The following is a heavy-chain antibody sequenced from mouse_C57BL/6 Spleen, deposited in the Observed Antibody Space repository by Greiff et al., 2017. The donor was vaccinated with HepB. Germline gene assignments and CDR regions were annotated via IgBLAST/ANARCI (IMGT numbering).Heavy chain of an antibody. CDR1: GYTFTSYW. V-gene: IGHV1-55*01. CDR3: ARKGKSYWYFDV. CDR2: IYPGSGST. J-gene: IGHJ1*03. D-gene: IGHD3-3*01. Sequence: QVQLKQPGAELVKPGASVKMSCKASGYTFTSYWITWVKQRPGQGLEWIGDIYPGSGSTNYNEKFKSKATLTVDTSSSTAYMQLSSLTSEDSAVYYCARKGKSYWYFDVWGTGTTVTVSS.